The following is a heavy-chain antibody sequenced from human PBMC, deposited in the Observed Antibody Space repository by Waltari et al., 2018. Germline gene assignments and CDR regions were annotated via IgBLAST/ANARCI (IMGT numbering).Heavy chain of an antibody. D-gene: IGHD3-10*01. J-gene: IGHJ5*02. V-gene: IGHV1-2*02. CDR2: INPNRGGT. Sequence: QVQLVQSGAEVKKPVASVNVSCKASGYTFTGYYMHWVRQAPGQGLEWMGWINPNRGGTNYAQKLEGRVTMNRDTSLSTAYMALSRVKSDDTGVYYGARSGFNRWFDPWGQGTLVTVSS. CDR1: GYTFTGYY. CDR3: ARSGFNRWFDP.